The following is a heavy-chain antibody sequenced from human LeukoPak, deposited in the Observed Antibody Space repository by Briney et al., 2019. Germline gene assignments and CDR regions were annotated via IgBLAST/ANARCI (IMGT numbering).Heavy chain of an antibody. CDR2: ISFDATSK. D-gene: IGHD3-16*01. J-gene: IGHJ4*02. CDR1: GLTFSSYG. CDR3: ARGLGEFFLDF. V-gene: IGHV3-33*01. Sequence: GGSLRLSCAASGLTFSSYGMHWVRQAPGKGLEWVAVISFDATSKYYADSVKGRFIISRDNSKGMLYLQVNNLRVEDTAVYYCARGLGEFFLDFWGQGTLVTVSS.